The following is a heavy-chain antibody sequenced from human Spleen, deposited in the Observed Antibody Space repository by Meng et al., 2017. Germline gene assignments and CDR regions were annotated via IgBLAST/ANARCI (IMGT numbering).Heavy chain of an antibody. CDR3: ARDLDYDILTGQGGYFDY. Sequence: GESLKISCAASGFTLSSYWMSWVRQAPGKGLEWVANIKQDGSEKYYVDSVKGRFTISRDNAKNSLFLQMNSLRAEDTAVYYCARDLDYDILTGQGGYFDYWGQGTLVTVSS. CDR2: IKQDGSEK. V-gene: IGHV3-7*01. D-gene: IGHD3-9*01. J-gene: IGHJ4*02. CDR1: GFTLSSYW.